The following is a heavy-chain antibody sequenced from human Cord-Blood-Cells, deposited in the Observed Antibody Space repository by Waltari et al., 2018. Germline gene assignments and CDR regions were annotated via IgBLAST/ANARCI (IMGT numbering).Heavy chain of an antibody. V-gene: IGHV1-24*01. CDR3: ATGSGDSSGYYYYFDY. J-gene: IGHJ4*02. CDR2: FDPEDGET. CDR1: GYTLTELS. Sequence: QVQLVQSGAEVKKPGASVKVSCKVSGYTLTELSMHWVRQAPGKGLEWLGGFDPEDGETIYAHNFTGRFTMTEYTATDTAYMELSSLRSEDTAVYYCATGSGDSSGYYYYFDYWGQGTLVTVSS. D-gene: IGHD3-22*01.